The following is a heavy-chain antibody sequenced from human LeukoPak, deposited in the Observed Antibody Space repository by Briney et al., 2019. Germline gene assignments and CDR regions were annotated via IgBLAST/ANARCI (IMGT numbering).Heavy chain of an antibody. Sequence: HPGGSLRLSCAASGFTFSSYGMGWVRQAPGKGLEWVSSISGGSDGTYYADSVKGRFTISRDNSKNTLFLQMNSLRGEGTAVYYCAKDRTGTTGRDWLDPWGQGTLVTVSS. CDR1: GFTFSSYG. V-gene: IGHV3-23*01. CDR3: AKDRTGTTGRDWLDP. CDR2: ISGGSDGT. J-gene: IGHJ5*02. D-gene: IGHD1-1*01.